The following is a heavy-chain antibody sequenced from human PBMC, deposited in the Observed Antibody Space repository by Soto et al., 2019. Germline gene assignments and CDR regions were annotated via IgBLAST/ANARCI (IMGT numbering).Heavy chain of an antibody. CDR3: AISYITNDAFDI. Sequence: QVQLQQWGAGLLKPSETLSLTCAASSGPFSGYYWSWIRQSPGKGLEWIGEISHSGSTNYNPSLKSRVTISVDTSKNQFSLKLSSVTAADTAVYYCAISYITNDAFDIWGQGTLVTVSS. CDR1: SGPFSGYY. D-gene: IGHD1-1*01. V-gene: IGHV4-34*01. J-gene: IGHJ3*02. CDR2: ISHSGST.